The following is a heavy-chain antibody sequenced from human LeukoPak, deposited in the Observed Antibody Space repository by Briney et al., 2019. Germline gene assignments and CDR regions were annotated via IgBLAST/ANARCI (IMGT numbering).Heavy chain of an antibody. Sequence: SETLSLTCTVSGGSISSGSYYWSWIRQPAGKGLEWIGCIYTSGSTNYNPSLKSRVTISVDTSKNQFSLKLSSVTAADTAVYYCARVGNPLVTVFAWFDPWGKGTLVTVSS. CDR2: IYTSGST. D-gene: IGHD3-3*01. J-gene: IGHJ5*02. V-gene: IGHV4-61*02. CDR1: GGSISSGSYY. CDR3: ARVGNPLVTVFAWFDP.